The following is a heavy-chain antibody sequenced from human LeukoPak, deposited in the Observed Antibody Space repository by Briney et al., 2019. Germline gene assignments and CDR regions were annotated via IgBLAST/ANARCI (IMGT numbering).Heavy chain of an antibody. V-gene: IGHV3-30*18. Sequence: PGGSLRLSCAASGFTFSSYGMHWVRQAPGKGLEWVAVISYDGSNKYYADSVKGRFTISRDNSKNTLYLQMNSLRAEDTAVYYCAKDLYSWNYLGTLGSDYWGQGTLVTVSS. D-gene: IGHD1-7*01. J-gene: IGHJ4*02. CDR1: GFTFSSYG. CDR2: ISYDGSNK. CDR3: AKDLYSWNYLGTLGSDY.